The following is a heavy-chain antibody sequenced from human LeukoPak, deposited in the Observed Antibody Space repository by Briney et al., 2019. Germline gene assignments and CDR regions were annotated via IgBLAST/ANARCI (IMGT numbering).Heavy chain of an antibody. V-gene: IGHV3-23*01. J-gene: IGHJ4*02. CDR2: ISGSGGRT. D-gene: IGHD3-22*01. CDR1: GFTFSSFG. Sequence: GGSLRLSCAASGFTFSSFGMNWVRQVPGKGLEWVSGISGSGGRTTYADSVKGRVTISRDNSKNTLYLQMNSLRAEDMAKYYCAKGHYDADVYFYFDDWGQGTLVTVAS. CDR3: AKGHYDADVYFYFDD.